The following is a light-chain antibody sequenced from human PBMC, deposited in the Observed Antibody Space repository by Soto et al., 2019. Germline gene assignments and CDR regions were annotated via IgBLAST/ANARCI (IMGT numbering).Light chain of an antibody. CDR3: YTYTSTSPLV. CDR2: DVS. CDR1: SSDVGGYNY. J-gene: IGLJ2*01. V-gene: IGLV2-14*01. Sequence: QSALTQPASVSGSPGQSITISCTGTSSDVGGYNYVSWYQQYPGKAPKLMIFDVSNRPSGVSNRFSGSKSGNTASLTISGLQAEDEADYYCYTYTSTSPLVFGGGTKLTVL.